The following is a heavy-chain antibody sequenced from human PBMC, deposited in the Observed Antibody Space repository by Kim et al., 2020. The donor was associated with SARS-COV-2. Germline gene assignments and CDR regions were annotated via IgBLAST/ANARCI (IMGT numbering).Heavy chain of an antibody. D-gene: IGHD6-19*01. CDR3: ARGYSSGWYVPWDYYGMDV. V-gene: IGHV3-48*02. J-gene: IGHJ6*02. Sequence: GRFTIARDNAKNSLYLQMNSLRDEDTAVYYCARGYSSGWYVPWDYYGMDVWGQGTTVTVSS.